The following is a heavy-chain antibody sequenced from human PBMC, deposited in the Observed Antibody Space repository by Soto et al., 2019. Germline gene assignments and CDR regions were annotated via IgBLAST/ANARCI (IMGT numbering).Heavy chain of an antibody. Sequence: ASVKVSCKASGYTFTGYYMHWVRQAPGQGLEWMGWINPNSGGTNYAQKFQGWVTMTRDTSISTAYMELSRLRSDDTAVYYCARSSYYYDSLTTEDYYYGMDVWGQGTTVTGSS. CDR1: GYTFTGYY. J-gene: IGHJ6*02. D-gene: IGHD3-22*01. V-gene: IGHV1-2*04. CDR2: INPNSGGT. CDR3: ARSSYYYDSLTTEDYYYGMDV.